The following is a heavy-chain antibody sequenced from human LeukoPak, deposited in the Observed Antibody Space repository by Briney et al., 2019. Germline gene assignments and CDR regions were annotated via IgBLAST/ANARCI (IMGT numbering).Heavy chain of an antibody. D-gene: IGHD3-10*01. CDR1: GFTFSSYA. J-gene: IGHJ4*02. V-gene: IGHV3-30*04. CDR3: ARDHPGGSRSFDY. CDR2: ISYDGSNK. Sequence: LTGGSLRLSCAASGFTFSSYAMHWVRQAPGKGLEWVAVISYDGSNKYYADSVKGRFTISRDNSKNTLYLQMNSLRAEDTAVYYCARDHPGGSRSFDYWGQGTLVTVSS.